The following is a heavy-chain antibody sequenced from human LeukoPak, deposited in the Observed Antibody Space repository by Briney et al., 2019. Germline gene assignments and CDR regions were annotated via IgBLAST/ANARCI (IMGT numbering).Heavy chain of an antibody. V-gene: IGHV4-39*07. CDR2: IYYSGST. D-gene: IGHD2-8*01. CDR3: AREAPKYCTNGVCWRSNWFDP. J-gene: IGHJ5*02. CDR1: GGSISSSSYY. Sequence: SETLSLTCTVSGGSISSSSYYWGWIRQPPGKGLEWIGSIYYSGSTYYIPSLKSRVTISVDTSKNQFSLKLSSVTAADTAVYYCAREAPKYCTNGVCWRSNWFDPWGQGTLVTVSS.